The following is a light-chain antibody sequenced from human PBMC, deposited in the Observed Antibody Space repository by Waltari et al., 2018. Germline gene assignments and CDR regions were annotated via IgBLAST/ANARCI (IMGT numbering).Light chain of an antibody. J-gene: IGKJ2*01. V-gene: IGKV3-20*01. CDR3: QQYGSSLMYT. CDR2: GAS. CDR1: QSVSSNY. Sequence: EIVLTQSQATLSLSPWESATLSCRASQSVSSNYLAWYQQKPGQAPRLLIYGASIRDTGIPDRFSGSGSGTDFTLTISRLEPEDFAVYYCQQYGSSLMYTFGQGTKLEIK.